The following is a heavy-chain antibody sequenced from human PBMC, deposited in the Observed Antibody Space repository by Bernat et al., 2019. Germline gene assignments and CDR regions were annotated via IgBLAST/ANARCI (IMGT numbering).Heavy chain of an antibody. CDR1: GYGFTSYW. V-gene: IGHV5-10-1*03. CDR2: IDPSDSYT. D-gene: IGHD3-22*01. CDR3: ARPAYYYDSSGYYYYYGMDV. Sequence: EVQLVQSGAEVKKPGESLRISCKGSGYGFTSYWISWVRQMPGKGLEWMGRIDPSDSYTNYSPSFQGHVTISADKSISTAYLQWSSLKASDTAMYYCARPAYYYDSSGYYYYYGMDVWGQGTTVTVS. J-gene: IGHJ6*02.